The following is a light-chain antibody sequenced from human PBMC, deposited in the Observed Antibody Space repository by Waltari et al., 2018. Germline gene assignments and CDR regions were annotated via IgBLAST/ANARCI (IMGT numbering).Light chain of an antibody. J-gene: IGKJ3*01. CDR3: QHYDNFPFT. CDR2: DAS. CDR1: QDISNY. V-gene: IGKV1-33*01. Sequence: DIQMTQSPSSLSASVGDRVTSPCQASQDISNYLLWYQQKPGKAPRVLIYDASTLERGVPSRFSGSGSGTDFTFTIAALQPEDFATYFCQHYDNFPFTFGPGTTVDVK.